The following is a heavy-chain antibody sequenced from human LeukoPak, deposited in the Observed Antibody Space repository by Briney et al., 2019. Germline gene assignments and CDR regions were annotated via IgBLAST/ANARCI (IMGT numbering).Heavy chain of an antibody. J-gene: IGHJ6*02. V-gene: IGHV3-30*18. CDR1: GSTFNRFA. Sequence: GGSLRLSCAASGSTFNRFAMHWVRQAPGKGLEWVAVISYDGSDKYYADSVKGRFTISRDNSKNTLYLQMNCLRVEDTAVFYCAQGGSEIYYYYHGMDVWGQGTTVTVSS. D-gene: IGHD3-10*01. CDR2: ISYDGSDK. CDR3: AQGGSEIYYYYHGMDV.